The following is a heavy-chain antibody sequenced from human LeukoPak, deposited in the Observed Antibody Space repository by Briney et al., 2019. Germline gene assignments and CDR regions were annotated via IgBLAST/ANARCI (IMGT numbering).Heavy chain of an antibody. Sequence: GGSLRLPCAASGFTFSSYWMSWVRQAPGKGLEWVANIKQDGSEKYYVDSVKGRFTISRDNAKNSLYLQMNSLRAEDTAVYYCASGRGYSYGYIRGYFDYWGQGTLVTVSS. CDR2: IKQDGSEK. D-gene: IGHD5-18*01. CDR1: GFTFSSYW. CDR3: ASGRGYSYGYIRGYFDY. J-gene: IGHJ4*02. V-gene: IGHV3-7*01.